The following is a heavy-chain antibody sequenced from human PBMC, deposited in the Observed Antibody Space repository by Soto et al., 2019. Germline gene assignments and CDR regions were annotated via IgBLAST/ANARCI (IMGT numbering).Heavy chain of an antibody. D-gene: IGHD6-13*01. CDR3: AKGLFNSAAGTPFDY. J-gene: IGHJ4*02. CDR1: GFTFSSYG. Sequence: GGSLRLSCAASGFTFSSYGMHWVRQAPGKGLEWVAVISYDGSNKYYADSVKGRFTISRDNSKNTLYLQMNSLRAEDTAVYYCAKGLFNSAAGTPFDYWGQGTLVTVSS. CDR2: ISYDGSNK. V-gene: IGHV3-30*18.